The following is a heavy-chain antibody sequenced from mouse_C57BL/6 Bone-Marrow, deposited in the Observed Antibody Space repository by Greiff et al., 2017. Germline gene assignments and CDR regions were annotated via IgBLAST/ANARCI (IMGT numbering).Heavy chain of an antibody. CDR3: ATRGNYYGSRWYFDV. CDR2: ISDGGSYT. Sequence: EVKLMESGGGLVKPGGSLKLSCAASGFTFSSYAMSWVRQTPEKRLEWVATISDGGSYTYYPDNVKGRFTISRDNAKNNLYLQMSHLKSEDTAMYYCATRGNYYGSRWYFDVWGTGTTVTVSS. CDR1: GFTFSSYA. D-gene: IGHD1-1*01. V-gene: IGHV5-4*03. J-gene: IGHJ1*03.